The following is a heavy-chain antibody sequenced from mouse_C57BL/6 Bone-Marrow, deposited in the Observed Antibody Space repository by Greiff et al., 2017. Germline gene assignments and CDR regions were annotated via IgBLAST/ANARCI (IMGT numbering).Heavy chain of an antibody. V-gene: IGHV5-6*01. J-gene: IGHJ3*01. CDR1: GFTFSSYG. CDR3: ARKDYDYDPGFAY. D-gene: IGHD2-4*01. CDR2: ISSGGSYT. Sequence: EVQRVESGGDLVKPGGSLKLSCAASGFTFSSYGMSWVRQTPDKRLEWVATISSGGSYTYYPDSVKGRFTISRDNAKNTLYLQMSSLKSEDTAMYYCARKDYDYDPGFAYWGQGTLVTVSA.